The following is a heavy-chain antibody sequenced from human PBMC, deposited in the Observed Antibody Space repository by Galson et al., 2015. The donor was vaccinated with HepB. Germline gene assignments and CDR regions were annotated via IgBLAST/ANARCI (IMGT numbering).Heavy chain of an antibody. V-gene: IGHV7-4-1*02. Sequence: SVKVSCKASGYTFTSYAMNWVRQAPGQGLEWMGWINTNTGNPTYAQGFTGRFVFSLDTSVSTAYLQISSLKAEDTAVYYCARGLTMVRGVIPYNWFDPWGQGTLVTVSS. D-gene: IGHD3-10*01. CDR2: INTNTGNP. CDR1: GYTFTSYA. CDR3: ARGLTMVRGVIPYNWFDP. J-gene: IGHJ5*02.